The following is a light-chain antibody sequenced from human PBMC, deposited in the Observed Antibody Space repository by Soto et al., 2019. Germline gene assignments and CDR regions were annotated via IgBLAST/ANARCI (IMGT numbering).Light chain of an antibody. J-gene: IGKJ2*01. V-gene: IGKV3-20*01. CDR2: GAS. CDR1: QSVSNN. CDR3: QQYGSSGYT. Sequence: ILMTQSPATLSVSPGERATLSCRASQSVSNNLAWYQQKPGQAPRLLIYGASSRATGIPDRFSGSGSGTDFTLTISRLEPEDFAVYYCQQYGSSGYTFGQGTKLEIK.